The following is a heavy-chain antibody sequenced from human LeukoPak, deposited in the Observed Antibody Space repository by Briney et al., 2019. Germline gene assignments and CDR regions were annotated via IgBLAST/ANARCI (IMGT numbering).Heavy chain of an antibody. CDR1: GYTFTSYD. D-gene: IGHD2-2*01. V-gene: IGHV1-8*03. J-gene: IGHJ6*03. Sequence: GASVKVSCKASGYTFTSYDINWVRQATGQGLEWMGWMNPNSGNTGYAQKFQGRVTITRNTSISTAYMELSSLRSEDTAVYYCARGPPQLNYYYYMDVWGKGTTVTVSS. CDR2: MNPNSGNT. CDR3: ARGPPQLNYYYYMDV.